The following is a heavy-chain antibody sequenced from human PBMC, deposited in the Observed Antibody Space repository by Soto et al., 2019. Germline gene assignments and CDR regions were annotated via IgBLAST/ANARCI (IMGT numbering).Heavy chain of an antibody. D-gene: IGHD1-7*01. CDR2: SSATGAGT. J-gene: IGHJ4*02. CDR3: AKDRREGGNYGFYSDF. V-gene: IGHV3-23*01. Sequence: LRLSCAASGFTFSSYGMTWVRQAPGKGLEWVSFSSATGAGTYYADSVKGRFTISRDNSKNTLYLQMTSLRADDTAVYYCAKDRREGGNYGFYSDFWGQGALVTVSS. CDR1: GFTFSSYG.